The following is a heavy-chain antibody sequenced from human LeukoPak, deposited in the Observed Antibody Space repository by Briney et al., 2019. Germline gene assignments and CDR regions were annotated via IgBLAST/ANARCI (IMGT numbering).Heavy chain of an antibody. CDR3: TVATETTFDY. V-gene: IGHV3-30*04. Sequence: GGSLRLSCAASGFTFSHLAMYWVRPAPGKGLECVSLISDDTYTKYYADSVKGRSIISRDNSKNMLYLQMNGLGTDDSALYYCTVATETTFDYWGQGSLVTVSS. CDR2: ISDDTYTK. CDR1: GFTFSHLA. D-gene: IGHD4-17*01. J-gene: IGHJ4*02.